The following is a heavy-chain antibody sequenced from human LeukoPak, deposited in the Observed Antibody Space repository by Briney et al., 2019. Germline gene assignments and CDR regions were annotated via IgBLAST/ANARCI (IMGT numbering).Heavy chain of an antibody. CDR1: GFTFSKYW. Sequence: GGSLRHSCAASGFTFSKYWMLWVRQAPGKGLESDSRINTDGTVTTYADSVKGRFTVSRDNADNTMFPQMNSVRDEDTAVYYCATKQWLAPPPDSWGQGTPVTVSS. CDR2: INTDGTVT. V-gene: IGHV3-74*01. D-gene: IGHD6-19*01. CDR3: ATKQWLAPPPDS. J-gene: IGHJ4*02.